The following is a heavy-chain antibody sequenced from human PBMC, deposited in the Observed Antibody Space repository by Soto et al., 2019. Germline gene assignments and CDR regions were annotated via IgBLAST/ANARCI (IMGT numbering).Heavy chain of an antibody. CDR1: GGSVTNSSYY. D-gene: IGHD4-17*01. J-gene: IGHJ4*02. CDR2: VYYRGRS. V-gene: IGHV4-39*01. CDR3: VSQRTTVPTQAYFDY. Sequence: LXLTCTVSGGSVTNSSYYWGWIRQSPGKGLEWIGSVYYRGRSYSKSSVKSRVTISVDTSKNRFSLSLNSVTASDTAVYFCVSQRTTVPTQAYFDYSGPGALVTVSS.